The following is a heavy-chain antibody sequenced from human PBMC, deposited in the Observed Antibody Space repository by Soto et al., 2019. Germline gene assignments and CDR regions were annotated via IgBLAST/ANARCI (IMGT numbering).Heavy chain of an antibody. Sequence: ASVKVSCKAAGYIFTSYVMHWGRQAPGQRLGWMGWINAGNGNTKYSQKFQGRVTITRDTSASTAYMELNSLTPEDTAVYYCARDGPYYYASRMDVWGQGTTVTVSS. CDR1: GYIFTSYV. CDR3: ARDGPYYYASRMDV. J-gene: IGHJ6*02. CDR2: INAGNGNT. V-gene: IGHV1-3*01. D-gene: IGHD3-10*01.